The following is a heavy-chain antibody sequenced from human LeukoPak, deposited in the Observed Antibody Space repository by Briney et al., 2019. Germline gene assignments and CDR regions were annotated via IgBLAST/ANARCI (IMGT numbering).Heavy chain of an antibody. D-gene: IGHD4-17*01. J-gene: IGHJ4*02. CDR2: ISSSSSYI. Sequence: GGSLRLSCAASGFTFSSYSMNWVRQAPGQGLEWVSSISSSSSYIYYADSVKGRFTISRDNAKNSLYLQMNSLRAEDTAVYYCARARVTVTTPFYFDYWGQGTLVTVSS. V-gene: IGHV3-21*01. CDR1: GFTFSSYS. CDR3: ARARVTVTTPFYFDY.